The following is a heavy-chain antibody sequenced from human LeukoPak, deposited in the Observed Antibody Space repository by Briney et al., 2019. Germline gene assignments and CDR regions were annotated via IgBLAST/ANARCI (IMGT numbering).Heavy chain of an antibody. Sequence: NPGGSLRLSCAASGFTFRSYSMNWVRQAPGKGLEWVSSISTSRSYIYYADSVKGRFTISRDNAKNSLYLQMNSLRAEDTAVYFCARSGYSSTWYLQNFDLDYWGQGTLVTVSS. CDR1: GFTFRSYS. D-gene: IGHD2-2*01. J-gene: IGHJ4*02. V-gene: IGHV3-21*01. CDR3: ARSGYSSTWYLQNFDLDY. CDR2: ISTSRSYI.